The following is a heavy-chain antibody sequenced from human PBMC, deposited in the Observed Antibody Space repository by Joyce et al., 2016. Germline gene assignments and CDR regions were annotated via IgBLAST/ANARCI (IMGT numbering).Heavy chain of an antibody. Sequence: EVQLLESGGGLVQPGGSLRLSCAASGLTFIIYSMSWVRQAPGKGLEWVSTVSGGGATTYSADSVKGRFTISRDNSKNMLYLQMNSLRAEDTAIYYCARHYASGYIYWGQGTLVSVSS. D-gene: IGHD3-22*01. CDR1: GLTFIIYS. CDR3: ARHYASGYIY. J-gene: IGHJ4*02. CDR2: VSGGGATT. V-gene: IGHV3-23*01.